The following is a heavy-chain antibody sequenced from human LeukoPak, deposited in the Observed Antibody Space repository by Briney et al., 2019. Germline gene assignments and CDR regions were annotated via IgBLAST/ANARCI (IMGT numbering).Heavy chain of an antibody. D-gene: IGHD4-17*01. CDR1: GYTFTSYY. CDR2: INPSGGST. J-gene: IGHJ5*02. V-gene: IGHV1-46*01. CDR3: ARDPSRVTTPEYNWFDP. Sequence: ASVKVSCKASGYTFTSYYMHWVRQAPGQGLEWMGIINPSGGSTSYAQKFQGRVTMTRDTSTSTVYTELSSLRSEDTAVYYRARDPSRVTTPEYNWFDPWGQGTLVTVSS.